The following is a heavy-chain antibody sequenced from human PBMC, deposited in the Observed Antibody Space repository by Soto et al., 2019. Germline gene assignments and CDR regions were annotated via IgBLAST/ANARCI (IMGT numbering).Heavy chain of an antibody. CDR1: GYSFTTYW. J-gene: IGHJ5*02. CDR3: ARLGIAAPGNPGP. V-gene: IGHV5-10-1*01. CDR2: IDPSDSYT. Sequence: ESLKISFKGSGYSFTTYWISWVRQMPGKGLEWMGRIDPSDSYTNYSPSFQGHVTISADKSISTAYLQWSSLKASDTAMYYCARLGIAAPGNPGPWGQGTLVTVSS. D-gene: IGHD6-13*01.